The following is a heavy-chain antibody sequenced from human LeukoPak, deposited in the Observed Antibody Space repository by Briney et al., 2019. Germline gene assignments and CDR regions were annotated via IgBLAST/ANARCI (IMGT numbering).Heavy chain of an antibody. CDR1: GYSISSGYY. Sequence: SETLSLTCAVSGYSISSGYYWGWIRQPPGKGLEWIGSIYHSGSTYYNPSLKSRVTISVDTSKNQFSLKLSSVTAADTAVYYCARRPYCSSTSCYYYYMDVWGKGTTVTVSS. CDR2: IYHSGST. D-gene: IGHD2-2*01. V-gene: IGHV4-38-2*01. J-gene: IGHJ6*03. CDR3: ARRPYCSSTSCYYYYMDV.